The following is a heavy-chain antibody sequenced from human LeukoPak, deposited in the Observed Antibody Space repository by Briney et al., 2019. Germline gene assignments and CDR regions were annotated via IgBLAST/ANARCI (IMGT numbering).Heavy chain of an antibody. J-gene: IGHJ6*03. Sequence: NPGRSLRLSCAASGFTFSSYGMHWVRQAPGKGLEWVGLIKNKRDAGATEYAAPVKGTFTISRDDSKDTVYLQMNSLKTEDTAVYYCTTFHYHDSGGPFINNHNYMDVWGKGTTVTVSS. CDR2: IKNKRDAGAT. CDR1: GFTFSSYG. D-gene: IGHD3-10*01. V-gene: IGHV3-15*01. CDR3: TTFHYHDSGGPFINNHNYMDV.